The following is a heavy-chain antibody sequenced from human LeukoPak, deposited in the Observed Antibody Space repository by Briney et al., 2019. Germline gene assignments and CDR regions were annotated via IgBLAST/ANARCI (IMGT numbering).Heavy chain of an antibody. V-gene: IGHV3-7*05. CDR1: GFTFSNYW. Sequence: PGGSLRLSCAASGFTFSNYWMSWVRQAPGKGLKWVANIKEDGSEKYYADSVRGRFTISRDNSKNTLYLQMNSLRAEDTAVYYCAKGMRFGELFGDAFDIWGQGTMVTVSS. CDR2: IKEDGSEK. D-gene: IGHD3-10*01. CDR3: AKGMRFGELFGDAFDI. J-gene: IGHJ3*02.